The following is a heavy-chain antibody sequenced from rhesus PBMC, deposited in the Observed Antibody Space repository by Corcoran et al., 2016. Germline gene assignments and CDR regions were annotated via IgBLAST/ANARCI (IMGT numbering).Heavy chain of an antibody. J-gene: IGHJ4*01. Sequence: QVQLQESGPGLVKPSETLSLTCAVSGGSISGYYYWSWIRQPPGKGLGWIGIIYGSGWSNYLNPALKCRVPLSVDTSKNQFSLKLSSVTAADTAVYYCASATGDFDYWGQGVLVTVSS. V-gene: IGHV4S14*01. CDR2: IYGSGWSN. CDR3: ASATGDFDY. CDR1: GGSISGYYY.